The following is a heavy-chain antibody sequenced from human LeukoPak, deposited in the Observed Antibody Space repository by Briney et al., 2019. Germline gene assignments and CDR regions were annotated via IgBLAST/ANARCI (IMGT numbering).Heavy chain of an antibody. Sequence: SETLSLTCTVSGGSISSGSYYWSWIRQPAGKGLEWIGRIYTSGSTNYNPSLKSRVTISVDTSKNQFSLKLSSVTAADTAVYYCARDPRGYGDYGADMDVWGKGTTVTISS. CDR2: IYTSGST. CDR3: ARDPRGYGDYGADMDV. V-gene: IGHV4-61*02. CDR1: GGSISSGSYY. J-gene: IGHJ6*03. D-gene: IGHD4-17*01.